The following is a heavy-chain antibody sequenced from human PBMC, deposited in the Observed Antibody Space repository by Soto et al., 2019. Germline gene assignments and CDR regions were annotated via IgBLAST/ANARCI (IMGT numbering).Heavy chain of an antibody. J-gene: IGHJ1*01. CDR1: GYTFTGYY. CDR2: INPNSGGT. V-gene: IGHV1-2*04. CDR3: ARSSSGYYSSGDS. D-gene: IGHD3-22*01. Sequence: ASVKVSCKASGYTFTGYYMHWVRQAPGQGLEWMGWINPNSGGTNYAQKFQGWVTMTRDTSISTAYMELSRLRSDDTAVYYCARSSSGYYSSGDSWGQGNLVTAS.